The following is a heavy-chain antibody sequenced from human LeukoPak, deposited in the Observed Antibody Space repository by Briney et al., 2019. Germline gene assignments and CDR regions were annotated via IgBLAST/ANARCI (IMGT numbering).Heavy chain of an antibody. CDR1: GFTFSDYR. CDR2: IKPDGSEI. V-gene: IGHV3-7*02. D-gene: IGHD2-15*01. Sequence: GGSLRLSCAASGFTFSDYRMDWARQAPGKGLEWVANIKPDGSEIYYVDAVKGRFTISRDNAKNSLYLQMNSLRAEDTAVYYCTRSLDYWGQGTLATVSS. J-gene: IGHJ4*02. CDR3: TRSLDY.